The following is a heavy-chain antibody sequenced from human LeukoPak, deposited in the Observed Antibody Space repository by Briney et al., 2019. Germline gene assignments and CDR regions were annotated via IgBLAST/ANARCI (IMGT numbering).Heavy chain of an antibody. CDR2: INHSGST. CDR3: ARSGGDYYDSSGPDY. D-gene: IGHD3-22*01. J-gene: IGHJ4*02. Sequence: PSETLSLTCAVYGGSFSGYYWSWIRQPPGKGLEWIGEINHSGSTNYNPSLKSRVTISVDTSKNQFSLKLGSVTAADTAVYYCARSGGDYYDSSGPDYWGQGTLVTVSS. V-gene: IGHV4-34*01. CDR1: GGSFSGYY.